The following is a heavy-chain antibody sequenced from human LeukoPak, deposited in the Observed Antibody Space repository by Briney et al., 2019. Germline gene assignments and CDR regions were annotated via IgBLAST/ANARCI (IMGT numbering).Heavy chain of an antibody. J-gene: IGHJ4*02. CDR3: AKDTSRRDGYNFDY. D-gene: IGHD5-24*01. Sequence: PGESLRLSCAASGFTFDDYAMHWVRQAPGKGLEWVSLISGDGGSTYYADSVKGRFTISRDNSKNSLYLQMNSLRTEDTALYYCAKDTSRRDGYNFDYWGQGTLVTVSS. V-gene: IGHV3-43*02. CDR1: GFTFDDYA. CDR2: ISGDGGST.